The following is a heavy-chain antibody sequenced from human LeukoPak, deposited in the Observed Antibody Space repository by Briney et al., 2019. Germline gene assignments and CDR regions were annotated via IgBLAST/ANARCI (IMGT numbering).Heavy chain of an antibody. D-gene: IGHD1-14*01. CDR2: ISSSGSTT. Sequence: PGGSLRLFCVASGFTFSSYEMNWARQAPGKGLEWVSYISSSGSTTLCADSAKGRFTISRDNAKNSLYLQMNSLRGEDTAVYYCAAKEGTRSDFDYWGQGTLVTVAS. CDR1: GFTFSSYE. V-gene: IGHV3-48*03. CDR3: AAKEGTRSDFDY. J-gene: IGHJ4*02.